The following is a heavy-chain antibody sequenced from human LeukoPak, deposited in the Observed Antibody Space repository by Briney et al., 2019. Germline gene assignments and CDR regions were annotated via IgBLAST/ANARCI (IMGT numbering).Heavy chain of an antibody. CDR3: ARDRGYYYDSSGYWFDP. CDR2: TYYRSKWYN. CDR1: GDSVSSNSAA. V-gene: IGHV6-1*01. Sequence: SQTLSLTCALSGDSVSSNSAAWNWIRQSPSRGLEWLGRTYYRSKWYNDYAVSVKSRITINPDTSKNQFSLQLNSVTPEDTAVYYCARDRGYYYDSSGYWFDPRGQGTLVTVSS. J-gene: IGHJ5*02. D-gene: IGHD3-22*01.